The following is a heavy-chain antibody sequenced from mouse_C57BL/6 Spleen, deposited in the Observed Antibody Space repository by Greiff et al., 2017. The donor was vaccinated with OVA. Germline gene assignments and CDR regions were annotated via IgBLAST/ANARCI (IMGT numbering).Heavy chain of an antibody. CDR2: LYPGDGDT. CDR3: ARYPDYGERAMDY. Sequence: QVQLQQSGAELVKPGASVKISCKASGYAFSSYWMNWVKQRPGKGLEWIGQLYPGDGDTNYNGKFKGKATLTADKSSSTAYMQLSSLTSEDSAVYFCARYPDYGERAMDYWGQGTSVTVSS. D-gene: IGHD1-1*01. J-gene: IGHJ4*01. V-gene: IGHV1-80*01. CDR1: GYAFSSYW.